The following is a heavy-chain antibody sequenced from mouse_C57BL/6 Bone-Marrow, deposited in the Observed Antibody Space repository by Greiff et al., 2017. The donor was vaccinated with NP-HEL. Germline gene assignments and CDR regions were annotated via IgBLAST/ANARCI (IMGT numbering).Heavy chain of an antibody. CDR3: ARSSYYYGSSYTHYYAMDY. V-gene: IGHV8-12*01. D-gene: IGHD1-1*01. J-gene: IGHJ4*01. CDR2: IYWDDDK. Sequence: QVTLKVSGPGILQSSQTLSLTCSFSGFSLSTSGMGVSWIRQPSGKGLEWLAHIYWDDDKRYNPSLKSRLTISKDTSRNQVFLKITSVDTADTATYYCARSSYYYGSSYTHYYAMDYWGQGTSVTVSS. CDR1: GFSLSTSGMG.